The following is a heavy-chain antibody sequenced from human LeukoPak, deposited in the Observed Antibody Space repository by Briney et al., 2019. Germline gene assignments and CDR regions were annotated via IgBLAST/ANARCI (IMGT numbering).Heavy chain of an antibody. J-gene: IGHJ4*02. V-gene: IGHV3-23*01. CDR1: GGSFSGYY. CDR2: ISGSGGST. D-gene: IGHD3-3*01. Sequence: ETLSLTCAVYGGSFSGYYWSWVRQAPGKGLEWVSAISGSGGSTYYADSVKGRFTISRDNSKNTLYLQMNSLRAEDTAVYYCAKEGSYDFWSGYPGYWGQGTLVTVSS. CDR3: AKEGSYDFWSGYPGY.